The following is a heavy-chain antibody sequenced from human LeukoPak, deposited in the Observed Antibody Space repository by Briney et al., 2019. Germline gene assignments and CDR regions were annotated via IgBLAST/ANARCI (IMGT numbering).Heavy chain of an antibody. CDR1: VDSITTNSYW. CDR2: IYSSGNS. Sequence: SETLSLTCIISVDSITTNSYWWGWIRQSPGKGLEWIWSIYSSGNSYYNPSLKSRATISPDTSKNHYSLSLTSVTAADTAVYYCARRGIWDLQIGNWFDPWGQGILVTVSS. CDR3: ARRGIWDLQIGNWFDP. D-gene: IGHD3-16*01. J-gene: IGHJ5*02. V-gene: IGHV4-39*01.